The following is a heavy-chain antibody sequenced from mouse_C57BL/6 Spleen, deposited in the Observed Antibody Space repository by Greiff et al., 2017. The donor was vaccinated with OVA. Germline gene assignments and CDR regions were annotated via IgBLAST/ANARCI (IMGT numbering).Heavy chain of an antibody. CDR1: GYSFSSSW. V-gene: IGHV1-82*01. CDR2: IYPGDGDT. J-gene: IGHJ3*01. D-gene: IGHD4-1*01. Sequence: VQLQQSGPELVKPGASVKISCKASGYSFSSSWMNWVKQRPGKGLEWIGRIYPGDGDTNYNGKFKGKATLTADKSSRTAYMQLSSLTSEDSAVYFCAGTGTGFAYWGQGTLVTVSA. CDR3: AGTGTGFAY.